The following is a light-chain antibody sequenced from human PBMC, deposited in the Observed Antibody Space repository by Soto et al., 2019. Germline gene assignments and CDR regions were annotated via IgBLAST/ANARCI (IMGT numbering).Light chain of an antibody. V-gene: IGLV2-23*01. Sequence: QSVLTQPASVSGSPGQSITISCTGTSSDVGSYNLLSWYQQHPGKAPKLMIYEGSKRPSGVSNRFSGSKSGNTASLTISGLQAEDEADYYCCSYAGSSLVFGGGTKLTVL. CDR2: EGS. CDR3: CSYAGSSLV. CDR1: SSDVGSYNL. J-gene: IGLJ2*01.